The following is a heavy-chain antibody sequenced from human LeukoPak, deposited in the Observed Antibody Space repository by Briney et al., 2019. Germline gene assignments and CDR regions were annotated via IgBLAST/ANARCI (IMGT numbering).Heavy chain of an antibody. V-gene: IGHV3-23*01. Sequence: GGSLRLSCAASGFTFSSYAMTWVRQAPGKGLEWVSSISSSGGSTYYTDSVRVRFTISRDNSRNTLYLQMNSLRAEHTAIYYCAKDLVTGSLDYWGQGTLVTVSS. CDR2: ISSSGGST. D-gene: IGHD3-10*01. CDR3: AKDLVTGSLDY. J-gene: IGHJ4*02. CDR1: GFTFSSYA.